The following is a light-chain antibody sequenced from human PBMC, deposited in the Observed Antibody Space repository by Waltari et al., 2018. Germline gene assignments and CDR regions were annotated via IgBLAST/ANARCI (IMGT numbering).Light chain of an antibody. CDR1: QSVSAN. V-gene: IGKV3-15*01. J-gene: IGKJ1*01. CDR3: QQYNSWPRT. CDR2: GAS. Sequence: SCRASQSVSANLAWYQQKPGQAPRLLMYGASTRATDIPTRFSGSVSGAEFTLTINSLQSEDFGVYYCQQYNSWPRTFGQGTKVEI.